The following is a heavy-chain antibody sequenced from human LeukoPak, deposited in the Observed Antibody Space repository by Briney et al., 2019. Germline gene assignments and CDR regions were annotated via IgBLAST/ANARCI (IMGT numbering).Heavy chain of an antibody. V-gene: IGHV1-18*01. J-gene: IGHJ4*01. Sequence: GASVKVSCKASGYTFTSYGISWVRQAPGQGLEWMGWISGHNDKTNYAQKLQGRVTMTTETSASTAYMELRSLRSDDTAIYYCARDPPPDTGTRPWGFDYWGHGTLVTVSS. D-gene: IGHD1-7*01. CDR2: ISGHNDKT. CDR1: GYTFTSYG. CDR3: ARDPPPDTGTRPWGFDY.